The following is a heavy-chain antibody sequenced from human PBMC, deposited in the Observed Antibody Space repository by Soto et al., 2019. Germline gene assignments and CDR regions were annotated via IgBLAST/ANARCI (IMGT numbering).Heavy chain of an antibody. CDR3: TRAPEGSGSYYYFDF. D-gene: IGHD3-22*01. Sequence: GGSLRLSCAASGFTFSDYWMSWVRQAPGKGLQWVANINRDGREKYYVDSLKGRFTISRDNADNSLHLQLNSLRDEDTAVYYCTRAPEGSGSYYYFDFWGRGTMVTVSS. J-gene: IGHJ4*02. V-gene: IGHV3-7*03. CDR2: INRDGREK. CDR1: GFTFSDYW.